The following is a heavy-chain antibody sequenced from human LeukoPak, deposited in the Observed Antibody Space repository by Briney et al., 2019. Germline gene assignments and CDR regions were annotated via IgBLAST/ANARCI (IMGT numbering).Heavy chain of an antibody. CDR3: AKFRDGYNLGAFDI. Sequence: PGESLRLSCAGSGFSFRSYAMSWVRQAPGKGLEWVSAISGSADSRYFADAVEGRFTVSRDNSKNTLFLQMNSLRAEDTAVYYCAKFRDGYNLGAFDIWGQGTMVTVSS. J-gene: IGHJ3*02. CDR1: GFSFRSYA. V-gene: IGHV3-23*01. CDR2: ISGSADSR. D-gene: IGHD5-24*01.